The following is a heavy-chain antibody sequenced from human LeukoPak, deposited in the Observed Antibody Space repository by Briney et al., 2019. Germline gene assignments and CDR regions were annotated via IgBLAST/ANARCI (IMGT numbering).Heavy chain of an antibody. V-gene: IGHV4-38-2*02. CDR1: GYSISSGYY. Sequence: SQTLSLTCTVSGYSISSGYYWGWIRQPPGKGLEWIGSIYHSGSTYYNPSLKSRVTISVDTSKNQFSLKLSSVTAADTAVYYCARDPTHYGGNQYNWFDPWGQGTLVTVSS. CDR3: ARDPTHYGGNQYNWFDP. D-gene: IGHD4-23*01. CDR2: IYHSGST. J-gene: IGHJ5*02.